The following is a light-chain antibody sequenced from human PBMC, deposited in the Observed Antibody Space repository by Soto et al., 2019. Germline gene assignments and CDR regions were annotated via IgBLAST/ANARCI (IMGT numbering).Light chain of an antibody. CDR2: GAY. CDR1: QSVDSTF. V-gene: IGKV3-20*01. J-gene: IGKJ1*01. CDR3: QQYMSSVT. Sequence: EIVLTQSPGSLSLSPGERATLSCRASQSVDSTFFAWYQKKPGQAPRLLIYGAYKRATGVPDRFSGSGSGTDFTLTISRLEPADFAVYYCQQYMSSVTFGQGTKVEI.